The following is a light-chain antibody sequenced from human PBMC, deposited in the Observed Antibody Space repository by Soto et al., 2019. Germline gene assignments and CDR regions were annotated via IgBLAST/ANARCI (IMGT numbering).Light chain of an antibody. CDR2: GAS. Sequence: EIVLTQSPGTLSLSPEERATLSCRASQSIGSSYLAWYQQKPGQAPRLLIYGASTRATGIPARFSGSGSGTDFTLTISSLEPEDFAVYYCQQRSDWPPITFGQGTRLEIK. CDR1: QSIGSSY. J-gene: IGKJ5*01. CDR3: QQRSDWPPIT. V-gene: IGKV3D-20*02.